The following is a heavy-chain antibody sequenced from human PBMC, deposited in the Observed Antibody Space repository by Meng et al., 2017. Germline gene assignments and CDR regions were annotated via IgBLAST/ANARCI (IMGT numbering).Heavy chain of an antibody. CDR3: ARDHSGSCDY. CDR1: GFTFSGYA. D-gene: IGHD1-26*01. CDR2: ISYDGSNK. V-gene: IGHV3-30*04. Sequence: QLVGSGGCVVHPGSALRLSCAASGFTFSGYALHWVRQAPAKGLEWMAVISYDGSNKYYADSVKGRFTISRDNSKNPLYLQMNSLRAEDTAVYYCARDHSGSCDYWGQGTLVTVSS. J-gene: IGHJ4*02.